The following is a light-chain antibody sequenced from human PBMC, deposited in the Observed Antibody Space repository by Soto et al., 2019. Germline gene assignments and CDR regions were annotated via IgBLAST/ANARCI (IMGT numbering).Light chain of an antibody. CDR3: QQYNSYSPT. Sequence: DMQITQSPASQSASVGDRVTITCRAIQSISTYLNWYQQRPGKAPKLLIYSASSLQSGVPSRFSGGGSGTDFTLTITTLQPEDFATYYCQQYNSYSPTFGQGTKVDI. J-gene: IGKJ1*01. CDR2: SAS. CDR1: QSISTY. V-gene: IGKV1-39*01.